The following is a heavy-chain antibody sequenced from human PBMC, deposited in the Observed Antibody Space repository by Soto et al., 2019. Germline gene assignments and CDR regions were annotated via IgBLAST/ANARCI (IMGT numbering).Heavy chain of an antibody. V-gene: IGHV1-8*01. CDR2: MNPNSGNT. CDR1: GYTFTSYD. CDR3: ARPSSYDFWCSYLGSSYYDMDV. D-gene: IGHD3-3*01. Sequence: ASVKVSCKASGYTFTSYDINWVRQATGQGLERMGWMNPNSGNTGYAQKFQGRVTMTRNTSISTAYMELSSLRSEDTAVYYCARPSSYDFWCSYLGSSYYDMDVWGHGPTVTV. J-gene: IGHJ6*02.